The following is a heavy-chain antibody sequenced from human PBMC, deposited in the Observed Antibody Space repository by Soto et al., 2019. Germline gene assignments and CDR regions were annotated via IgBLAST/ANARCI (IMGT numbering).Heavy chain of an antibody. V-gene: IGHV3-49*03. CDR1: GFTFGDYA. D-gene: IGHD2-15*01. J-gene: IGHJ6*02. Sequence: PGGSLRLSCTASGFTFGDYAMSWFRQAPGKGLEWVGFIRSKAYGGTTEYAASVKGRFTISRDDSKSIAYLQMNSLKTEDTAVYYCTRADCSGGSCYSGYYYGMDVWGQGTTVTVSS. CDR2: IRSKAYGGTT. CDR3: TRADCSGGSCYSGYYYGMDV.